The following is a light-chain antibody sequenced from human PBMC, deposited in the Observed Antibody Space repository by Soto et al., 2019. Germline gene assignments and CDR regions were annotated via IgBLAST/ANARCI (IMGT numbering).Light chain of an antibody. J-gene: IGLJ1*01. V-gene: IGLV1-44*01. CDR2: SNY. CDR1: SSNIESNT. CDR3: AAWDDILNGHV. Sequence: QSFLTQPPSASGTPGQRVTISCSGSSSNIESNTVTWYQQLPGTAPKLVIYSNYDRPSGVPDRFSGSTSGTSASLVIRGLQSEDEADYYCAAWDDILNGHVFGGGTKVTAL.